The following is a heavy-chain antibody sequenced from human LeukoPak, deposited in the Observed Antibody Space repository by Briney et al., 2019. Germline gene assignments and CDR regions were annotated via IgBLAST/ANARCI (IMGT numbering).Heavy chain of an antibody. CDR2: IGGSGDTT. V-gene: IGHV3-23*01. J-gene: IGHJ6*02. Sequence: GGSLRLSCAASGFTFSTYSMTWVRQAPGKGLEWVSVIGGSGDTTYYADSVRGRFTISRDNFKNTLYLQMNSLTAEDTAIYYCAKGKSLPHYYYYGMDVWGQGTTVTASS. CDR1: GFTFSTYS. CDR3: AKGKSLPHYYYYGMDV.